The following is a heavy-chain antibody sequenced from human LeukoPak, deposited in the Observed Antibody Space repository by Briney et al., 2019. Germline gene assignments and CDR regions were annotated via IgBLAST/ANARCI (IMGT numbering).Heavy chain of an antibody. CDR1: GFTVSSKY. D-gene: IGHD4-23*01. J-gene: IGHJ4*02. V-gene: IGHV3-53*01. CDR3: ARGDDYGGNWYYFDY. CDR2: IYRGGNT. Sequence: GGSLRLSCAASGFTVSSKYMSWVRQAPGKGPEWVSVIYRGGNTYYADSVKGRFTISRDNSKNTVYLQMNSLRAEDTAVYYCARGDDYGGNWYYFDYWGQGTLVTASS.